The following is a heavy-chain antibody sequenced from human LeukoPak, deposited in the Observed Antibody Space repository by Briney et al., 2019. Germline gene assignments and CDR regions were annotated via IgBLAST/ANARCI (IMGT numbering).Heavy chain of an antibody. D-gene: IGHD3-10*01. CDR3: TTDGQLLWFGELPRWVDY. J-gene: IGHJ4*02. CDR1: GFTFSNAW. V-gene: IGHV3-15*01. Sequence: GGSLRLSCAASGFTFSNAWMSWVRQAPGKGLEWVGRIKSKTDGGTTDYAAPVKGRFTISRDDSKNTLYLQMNSLKTEDTAVYYRTTDGQLLWFGELPRWVDYWGQGTLVTVSS. CDR2: IKSKTDGGTT.